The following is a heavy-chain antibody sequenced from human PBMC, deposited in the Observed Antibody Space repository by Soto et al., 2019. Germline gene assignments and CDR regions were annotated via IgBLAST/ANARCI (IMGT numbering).Heavy chain of an antibody. CDR3: ARQGAAAGKTIFDY. J-gene: IGHJ4*02. Sequence: QVQLQESGPGLVKPSETLSLTCTVSGGSISRYYWSWIRQPPGKGLEWIGYIYYSGSTNYNPSLKSRVTMSVDTSKNQFSLNLSSVTAADTAVYYCARQGAAAGKTIFDYWGQGTLVTVSS. CDR2: IYYSGST. CDR1: GGSISRYY. V-gene: IGHV4-59*08. D-gene: IGHD6-13*01.